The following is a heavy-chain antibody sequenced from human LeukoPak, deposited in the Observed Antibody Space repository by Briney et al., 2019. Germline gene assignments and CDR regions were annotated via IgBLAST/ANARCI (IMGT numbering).Heavy chain of an antibody. D-gene: IGHD6-19*01. Sequence: GGSLRLSCAASGFSFDNYAMHWVRQAPGKGLEWVSLIIWDGGSTYYADSVKGRFTISRDNAKNSLYLQMNSLRAEDTAVYYCARRAVGNSYYYYMDVWGKGTTVTVSS. CDR1: GFSFDNYA. CDR2: IIWDGGST. V-gene: IGHV3-43D*03. CDR3: ARRAVGNSYYYYMDV. J-gene: IGHJ6*03.